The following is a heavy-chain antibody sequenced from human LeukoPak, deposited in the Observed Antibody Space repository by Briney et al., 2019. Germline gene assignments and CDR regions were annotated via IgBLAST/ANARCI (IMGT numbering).Heavy chain of an antibody. D-gene: IGHD6-19*01. CDR1: GGSMSSNY. CDR2: IHGSGNT. J-gene: IGHJ4*02. CDR3: ARSSGWYYFES. Sequence: SGPTRVNPSETLSLTCTVSGGSMSSNYWSWIRQPPGKGLEWIGYIHGSGNTSYNPSLKSRVTISVDTSKNQFSLKLSSVTAADTAVYYCARSSGWYYFESWGQGTLATVSS. V-gene: IGHV4-59*08.